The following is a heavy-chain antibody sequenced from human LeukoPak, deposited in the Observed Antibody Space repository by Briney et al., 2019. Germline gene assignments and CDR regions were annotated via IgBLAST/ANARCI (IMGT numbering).Heavy chain of an antibody. J-gene: IGHJ6*02. Sequence: GGSLRLSCAASGFTVSSNYMSWVRQAPGKGLEWVSVIYSGGSTYYADSVKGRFTISRDNPKNALYLQMNSLRAEDTAVYYCARDNGEVVAAYGMDVWGQGTTVTVSS. CDR1: GFTVSSNY. CDR3: ARDNGEVVAAYGMDV. CDR2: IYSGGST. D-gene: IGHD2-15*01. V-gene: IGHV3-66*01.